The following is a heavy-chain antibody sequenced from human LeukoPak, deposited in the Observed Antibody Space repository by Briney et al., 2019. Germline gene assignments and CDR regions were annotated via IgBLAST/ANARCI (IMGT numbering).Heavy chain of an antibody. CDR2: IYYSGST. V-gene: IGHV4-59*01. D-gene: IGHD1-26*01. J-gene: IGHJ4*02. Sequence: SETLSLTCTVSGGSISSYYWSWIRQPPGKGLEWIGYIYYSGSTNYNPSLKSRVTISVYTSKNQFSLKLSSVTAADTAVYYCAKDKGVGATRLDYWGQGTLVTVSS. CDR1: GGSISSYY. CDR3: AKDKGVGATRLDY.